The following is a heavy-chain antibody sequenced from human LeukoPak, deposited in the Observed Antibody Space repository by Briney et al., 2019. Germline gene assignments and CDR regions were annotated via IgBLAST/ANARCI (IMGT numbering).Heavy chain of an antibody. J-gene: IGHJ4*02. CDR1: GLTFSNAL. CDR3: TTGVTMVRGPLL. V-gene: IGHV3-15*01. Sequence: GGSLRLSGVASGLTFSNALISWVRQAPGKGLEWVGRIKSQTDGGTTDFAASVKGRFTISRDDSKTTLYLQMNSLKTEDTAVYYCTTGVTMVRGPLLWGQGTLVTVSS. CDR2: IKSQTDGGTT. D-gene: IGHD3-10*01.